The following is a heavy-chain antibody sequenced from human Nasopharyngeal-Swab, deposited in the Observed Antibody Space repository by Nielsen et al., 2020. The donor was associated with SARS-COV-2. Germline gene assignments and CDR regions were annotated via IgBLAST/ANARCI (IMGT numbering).Heavy chain of an antibody. CDR2: ISGSGEST. Sequence: GESLKISCAASGFTFSEYAFHWVRQAPGKGLEWVSVISGSGESTHYADSVKGRFSISRVDSRETVYLQMDSLRAEDTAVYYCARDPSFVGSLEFDQWGRGTLVTVSS. V-gene: IGHV3-23*01. J-gene: IGHJ4*02. D-gene: IGHD1-26*01. CDR1: GFTFSEYA. CDR3: ARDPSFVGSLEFDQ.